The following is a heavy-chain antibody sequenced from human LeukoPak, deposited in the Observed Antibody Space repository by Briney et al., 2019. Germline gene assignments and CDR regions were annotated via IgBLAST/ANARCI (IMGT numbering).Heavy chain of an antibody. D-gene: IGHD6-6*01. Sequence: SETLSLTCTVSGGSISNYYWSWIRQPPGKGLEWIAYINYSGNTDYNPSLKSRVTMSVDTSKNQFSLKLSSVTAADTAVYYCARESEALDYWGQGTLVTVSS. CDR2: INYSGNT. CDR1: GGSISNYY. CDR3: ARESEALDY. V-gene: IGHV4-59*12. J-gene: IGHJ4*02.